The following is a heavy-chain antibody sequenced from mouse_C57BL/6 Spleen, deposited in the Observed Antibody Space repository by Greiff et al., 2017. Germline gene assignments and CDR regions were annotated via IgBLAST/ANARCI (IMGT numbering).Heavy chain of an antibody. Sequence: QVQLQQPGAELVMPGASVKLSCKASGYTFTSYWMHWVKQRPGQGLEWIGEIDPSDSYTNYNQKFKGKSTLTVDKSSSTAYMPLSSLTSEDSAVYYCARSGYYDYYCSMDYWGQGTSVTVSS. CDR3: ARSGYYDYYCSMDY. CDR2: IDPSDSYT. D-gene: IGHD2-4*01. CDR1: GYTFTSYW. J-gene: IGHJ4*01. V-gene: IGHV1-69*01.